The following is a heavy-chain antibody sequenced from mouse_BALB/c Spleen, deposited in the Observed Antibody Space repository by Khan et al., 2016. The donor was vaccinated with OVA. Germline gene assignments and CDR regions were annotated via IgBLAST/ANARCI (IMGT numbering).Heavy chain of an antibody. CDR2: ISSGSSTL. CDR3: ARSSSTMFTTGLSY. CDR1: GFTFSSYG. J-gene: IGHJ3*01. V-gene: IGHV5-17*02. D-gene: IGHD2-2*01. Sequence: EVELVESGGGLVQPGGSRKLSCTASGFTFSSYGMYWVRQAPERGLEWVAYISSGSSTLHYADTVKGRFTISRDNPKNTLFLQMTSLWSEDTAMYYCARSSSTMFTTGLSYWGQGTLVTVSA.